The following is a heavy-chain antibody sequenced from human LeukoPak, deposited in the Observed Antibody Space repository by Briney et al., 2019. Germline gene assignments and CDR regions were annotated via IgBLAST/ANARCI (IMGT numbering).Heavy chain of an antibody. CDR2: INNRGTNK. CDR3: TRGDPDY. Sequence: GGSLRLSCAASGFTFSSYGMHWVRQAPGKGLEWVANINNRGTNKYLADSVRGRFTISRDNAKNSLFLQMNSLRAEDTAIYYCTRGDPDYWGQGTLVTVSS. D-gene: IGHD2-21*02. CDR1: GFTFSSYG. V-gene: IGHV3-7*01. J-gene: IGHJ4*02.